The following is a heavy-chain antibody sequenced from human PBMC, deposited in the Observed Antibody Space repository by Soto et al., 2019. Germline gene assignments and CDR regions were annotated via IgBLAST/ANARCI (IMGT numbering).Heavy chain of an antibody. J-gene: IGHJ4*02. V-gene: IGHV4-30-2*01. CDR1: GGSISSGGYS. CDR3: ARSVSGRGPYFDY. Sequence: SETLSLTCAVSGGSISSGGYSWSWIRQPPGKGLEWIGYIYHSGSTYYNPSLKSRVTISVDRSKNQFSLKLSSVTAADTAVYYCARSVSGRGPYFDYWGQGTLVTAPQ. D-gene: IGHD3-10*01. CDR2: IYHSGST.